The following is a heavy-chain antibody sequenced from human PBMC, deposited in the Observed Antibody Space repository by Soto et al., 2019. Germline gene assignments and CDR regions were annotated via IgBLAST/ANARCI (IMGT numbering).Heavy chain of an antibody. D-gene: IGHD3-10*01. V-gene: IGHV1-18*01. Sequence: ASVKVSCKASGYSFTSYGFGWVRQAPGQGLEWMGWISTYNGNTDYAQNLQGRVTMTTDTSTSTAYMELRSLRSDDTAVYYCARGKYFDYWGQGTLVTVSS. CDR3: ARGKYFDY. J-gene: IGHJ4*02. CDR2: ISTYNGNT. CDR1: GYSFTSYG.